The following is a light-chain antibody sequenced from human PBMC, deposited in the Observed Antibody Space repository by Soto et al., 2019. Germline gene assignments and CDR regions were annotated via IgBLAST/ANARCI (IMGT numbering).Light chain of an antibody. V-gene: IGKV3-15*01. J-gene: IGKJ1*01. Sequence: EIVRTQSPATLSVSPGERATLSCRASQSVSTNLAWYQQKPGQAPRLLIYSATTRATGSPARFSGSVSGTEFSLTISSLQSEDFAVYYCQQYNNWPPMAFGQGTKVEIK. CDR1: QSVSTN. CDR2: SAT. CDR3: QQYNNWPPMA.